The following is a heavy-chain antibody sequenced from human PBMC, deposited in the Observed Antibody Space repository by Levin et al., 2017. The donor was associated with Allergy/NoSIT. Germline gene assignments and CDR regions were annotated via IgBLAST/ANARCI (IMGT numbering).Heavy chain of an antibody. CDR2: IYHSGST. Sequence: SETLSLTCAVSGGSISSGGYSWSWIRQPPGKGLEWIGYIYHSGSTYYNPSLKSRVTISVDRSKNQFSLKLSSVTAADTAVYYCARAGGDYNGPWFDPWGQGTLVTVSS. J-gene: IGHJ5*02. V-gene: IGHV4-30-2*01. CDR1: GGSISSGGYS. D-gene: IGHD4-11*01. CDR3: ARAGGDYNGPWFDP.